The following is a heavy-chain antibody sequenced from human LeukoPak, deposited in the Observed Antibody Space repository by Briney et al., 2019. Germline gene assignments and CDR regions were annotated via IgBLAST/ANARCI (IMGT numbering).Heavy chain of an antibody. V-gene: IGHV4-34*01. CDR2: INHSGST. J-gene: IGHJ4*02. D-gene: IGHD3-3*01. CDR1: GGSFSGFY. Sequence: SETLSLTCAVYGGSFSGFYWSWIRQPPGKGLEWIGEINHSGSTNYNPSLKSRVTISVDTSKNQFSLKLSSVTAADTAVYYCARGSIYDYWGQGTLVTVSS. CDR3: ARGSIYDY.